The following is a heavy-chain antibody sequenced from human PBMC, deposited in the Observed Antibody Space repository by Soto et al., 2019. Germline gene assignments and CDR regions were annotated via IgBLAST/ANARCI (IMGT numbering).Heavy chain of an antibody. V-gene: IGHV1-69*13. J-gene: IGHJ6*02. CDR1: GGTFSSYA. Sequence: SVKVSCKASGGTFSSYAISWVRQAPGQGLEWMGGIIPIFGTANYAQKFQGRVTITADESTSTAYMELSSLRSEDTAVYYCARGSYYYDSSGYYGMEVWGQGTTVTVSS. D-gene: IGHD3-22*01. CDR3: ARGSYYYDSSGYYGMEV. CDR2: IIPIFGTA.